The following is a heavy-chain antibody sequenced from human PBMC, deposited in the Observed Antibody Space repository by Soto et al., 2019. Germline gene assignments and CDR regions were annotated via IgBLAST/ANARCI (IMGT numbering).Heavy chain of an antibody. CDR1: GYNFPGYW. CDR2: IAPADSYT. D-gene: IGHD3-22*01. Sequence: GESLKISCTASGYNFPGYWIGWVRQMPGKGLEWMGRIAPADSYTNYSPSFHGHVTMSVDRSTSTAYLRWGSLKASDTAMYYCVRVPIGHSDDSGYSDSWGQGTQVNVS. J-gene: IGHJ5*01. V-gene: IGHV5-10-1*01. CDR3: VRVPIGHSDDSGYSDS.